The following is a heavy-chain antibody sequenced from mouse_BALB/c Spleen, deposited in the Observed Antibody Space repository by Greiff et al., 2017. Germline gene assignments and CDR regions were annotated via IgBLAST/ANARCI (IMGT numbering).Heavy chain of an antibody. J-gene: IGHJ4*01. D-gene: IGHD1-1*02. CDR2: ISSGGGNT. CDR3: ARGGGPAMDY. CDR1: GFTFSSYT. Sequence: EVKLMESGGGLVKPGGSLKLSCAASGFTFSSYTMSWVRQTPEKRLEWVATISSGGGNTYYPDSVKGRFTISRDNAKNNLYLQMSSLRSEDTALYYCARGGGPAMDYWGQGTSVTVSS. V-gene: IGHV5-9*03.